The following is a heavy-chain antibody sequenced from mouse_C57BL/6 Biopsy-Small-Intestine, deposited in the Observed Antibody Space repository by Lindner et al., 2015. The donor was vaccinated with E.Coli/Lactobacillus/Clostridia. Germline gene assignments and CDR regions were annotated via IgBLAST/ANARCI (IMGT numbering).Heavy chain of an antibody. CDR3: AIMDLHVGFDF. Sequence: SVKVSCKTSGYTFTTYGIDWVRQAPGQGLEWMGWISACYGNTRYAQKLQGRVTVTTDTSTRTAYMELRSLRSDDTAVYYCAIMDLHVGFDFWGQGTLVTVSS. J-gene: IGHJ4*01. CDR1: GYTFTTYG. V-gene: IGHV1-74*01. D-gene: IGHD2-1*01. CDR2: ISACYGNT.